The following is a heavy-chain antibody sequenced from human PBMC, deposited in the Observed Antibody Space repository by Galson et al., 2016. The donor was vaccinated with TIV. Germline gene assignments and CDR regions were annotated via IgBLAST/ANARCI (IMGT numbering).Heavy chain of an antibody. D-gene: IGHD1-26*01. CDR3: ARTAGGIDQ. Sequence: QSGAEVKKPGESLKISCKHSGYGFVDYWIVWVRQRPGKGLERMGIVYLGDSVTRYSPSFQGQVAISADKSSNTAYLQWSSLQASDTAMYYCARTAGGIDQWGQGTLVTVSS. CDR1: GYGFVDYW. CDR2: VYLGDSVT. J-gene: IGHJ4*02. V-gene: IGHV5-51*01.